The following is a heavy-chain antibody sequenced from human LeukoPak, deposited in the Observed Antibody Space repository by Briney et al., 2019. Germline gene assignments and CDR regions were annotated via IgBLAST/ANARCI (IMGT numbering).Heavy chain of an antibody. D-gene: IGHD5-24*01. CDR2: IYFSGST. Sequence: PSETLSLNCTVSWSSISNYYWNLVRQPPGKGLEWIGYIYFSGSTNYNPSLKSRVTMSVDTSKKQFSLNMSSVTTADTAVYYCARGDGYNLYWGQGTLVTVSS. CDR1: WSSISNYY. CDR3: ARGDGYNLY. J-gene: IGHJ4*02. V-gene: IGHV4-59*01.